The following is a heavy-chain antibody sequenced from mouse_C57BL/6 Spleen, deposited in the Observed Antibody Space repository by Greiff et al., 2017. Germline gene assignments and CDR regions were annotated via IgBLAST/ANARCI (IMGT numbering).Heavy chain of an antibody. CDR1: GFSLTSYG. J-gene: IGHJ4*01. D-gene: IGHD2-5*01. CDR2: IWSDGST. V-gene: IGHV2-6-1*01. Sequence: VQLQESGPGLVAPSQSLSITCTVSGFSLTSYGVHWVRQPPGKGLEWLVVIWSDGSTTYNSALKSRLSISKDNSKSQVFLKMNSLQTDDTAMYYCARHPPYSNYYYAMDYWGQGTSVTVSS. CDR3: ARHPPYSNYYYAMDY.